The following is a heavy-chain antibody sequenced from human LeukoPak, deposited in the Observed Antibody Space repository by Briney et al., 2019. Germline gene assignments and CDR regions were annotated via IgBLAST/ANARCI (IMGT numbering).Heavy chain of an antibody. D-gene: IGHD6-13*01. CDR1: GFTFGDHA. J-gene: IGHJ4*02. Sequence: GGPLRLSCIVSGFTFGDHAMNWVRQAPGKGLEWVGFIRSKAYGGTTEYAASVKGRFTISRDDSKSIAYLQMNSLKTEDTAVYYCTRFYSESSSWALDYWGQGTLVTVSS. CDR2: IRSKAYGGTT. V-gene: IGHV3-49*04. CDR3: TRFYSESSSWALDY.